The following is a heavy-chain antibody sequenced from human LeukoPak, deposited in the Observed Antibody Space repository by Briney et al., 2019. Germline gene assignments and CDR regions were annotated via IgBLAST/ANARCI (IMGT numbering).Heavy chain of an antibody. J-gene: IGHJ4*02. D-gene: IGHD2-2*02. CDR1: GGSIRSSYYY. CDR3: ARNTDYFDY. CDR2: IYDSGST. Sequence: SETLSLTCTVSGGSIRSSYYYWGWIRQPPGKGLEWIGSIYDSGSTYYNPSLKSRVTISVDTSKNQFSLKLSSVTAADTAVYYCARNTDYFDYWGQGTLVTVSS. V-gene: IGHV4-39*01.